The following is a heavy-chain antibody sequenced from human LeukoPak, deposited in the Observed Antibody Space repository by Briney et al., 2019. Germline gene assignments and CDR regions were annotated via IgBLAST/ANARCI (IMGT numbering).Heavy chain of an antibody. D-gene: IGHD2/OR15-2a*01. V-gene: IGHV3-30*02. Sequence: PGGSLRLSCAASGFTFSSYGMHWVRQAPGKGLEWVAFIRYDGSNKYYADSVKGRFTISRDNSKNTLYLQMNSLRAEDTAVYYCARTLVPHEWYFDLWGRGTLVTVSS. J-gene: IGHJ2*01. CDR2: IRYDGSNK. CDR1: GFTFSSYG. CDR3: ARTLVPHEWYFDL.